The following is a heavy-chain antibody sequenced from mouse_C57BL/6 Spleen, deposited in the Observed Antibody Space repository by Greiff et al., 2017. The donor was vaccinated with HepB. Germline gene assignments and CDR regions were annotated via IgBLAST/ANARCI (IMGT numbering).Heavy chain of an antibody. CDR1: GYTFTDYN. CDR2: INPNNGGT. J-gene: IGHJ2*01. D-gene: IGHD1-2*01. Sequence: EVQLQQSGPELVKPGASVKMSCKASGYTFTDYNMHWVKQSHGKSLEWIGYINPNNGGTSYNQKFKGKATLTVNKSSSTAYMELRSLTSEDSAVYYCARDTTAEGYFDYWGQGTTLTVSS. V-gene: IGHV1-22*01. CDR3: ARDTTAEGYFDY.